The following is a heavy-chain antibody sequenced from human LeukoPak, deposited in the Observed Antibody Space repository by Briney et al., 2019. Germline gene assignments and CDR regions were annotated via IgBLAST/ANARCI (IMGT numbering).Heavy chain of an antibody. CDR1: GGSISSDSYY. V-gene: IGHV4-39*01. CDR3: ARHKSSTALDS. CDR2: IHYTGSG. D-gene: IGHD1-1*01. Sequence: SETLSLTCTVSGGSISSDSYYWGWIRQPPGKGLEWIASIHYTGSGYYNLSLKSRVTISVDTSKNQCSLKLSSVTAADTAVFYCARHKSSTALDSWGQGTLVIVSS. J-gene: IGHJ5*01.